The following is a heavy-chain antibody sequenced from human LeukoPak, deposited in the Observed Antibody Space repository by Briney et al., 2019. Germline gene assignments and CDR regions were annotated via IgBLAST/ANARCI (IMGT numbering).Heavy chain of an antibody. Sequence: GASVKVSCKASGGTFSSYAISWVRQAPGQGLEWMGGIIPIFGTANYAQKFQGRVTITADESTSTAYMELSSLRSEDTAVYYCARGGSYRQGRVDYWGQGTLVTVSS. CDR3: ARGGSYRQGRVDY. CDR1: GGTFSSYA. V-gene: IGHV1-69*13. J-gene: IGHJ4*02. D-gene: IGHD3-16*02. CDR2: IIPIFGTA.